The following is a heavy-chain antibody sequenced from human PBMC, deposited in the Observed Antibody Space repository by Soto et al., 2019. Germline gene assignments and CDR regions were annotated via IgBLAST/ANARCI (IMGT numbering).Heavy chain of an antibody. J-gene: IGHJ5*02. CDR1: GGSISSGGYS. CDR3: ARDQLEGNWFDP. Sequence: QLQLQESGSGLVRPSQTLSLTCAVSGGSISSGGYSWNWIRQPPGKGLEWIGYIYHSGSTLYNPYLKSRVTISVDNSKNQSSLKLSSVTAADTAVYYCARDQLEGNWFDPWGQGTLVTVSS. V-gene: IGHV4-30-2*01. D-gene: IGHD1-1*01. CDR2: IYHSGST.